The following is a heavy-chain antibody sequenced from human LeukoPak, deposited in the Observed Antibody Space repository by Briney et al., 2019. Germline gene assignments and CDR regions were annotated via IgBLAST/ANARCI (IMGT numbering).Heavy chain of an antibody. V-gene: IGHV6-1*01. J-gene: IGHJ4*02. CDR3: ARAYASSWNIDY. CDR2: TYYRSTWYS. D-gene: IGHD6-13*01. CDR1: GDSVSSNSAA. Sequence: SQTRSLTCAISGDSVSSNSAAWNWIRQSPSRGLEWLGRTYYRSTWYSDYAESVKSRITINPDTSKNQFSLQLNSVTPEDTAVYYCARAYASSWNIDYWGQGTLVTVSS.